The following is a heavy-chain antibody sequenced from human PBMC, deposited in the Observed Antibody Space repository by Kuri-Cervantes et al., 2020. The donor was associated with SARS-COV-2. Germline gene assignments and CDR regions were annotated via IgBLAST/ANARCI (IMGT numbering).Heavy chain of an antibody. V-gene: IGHV1-2*02. CDR2: INPNSGGT. Sequence: ASVKVSCKASGYTFTGYYIHWVRQAPGQGLEWMGWINPNSGGTNYAQKFQGRVTMTRDTSISTAYMELSRLRSDDTAVYYCARAAMAVYYLDYWGQGTLVTVSS. CDR1: GYTFTGYY. D-gene: IGHD5-18*01. CDR3: ARAAMAVYYLDY. J-gene: IGHJ4*02.